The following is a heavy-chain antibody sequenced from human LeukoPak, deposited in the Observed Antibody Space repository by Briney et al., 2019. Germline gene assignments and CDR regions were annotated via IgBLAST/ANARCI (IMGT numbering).Heavy chain of an antibody. CDR1: GFTFSDDF. D-gene: IGHD3-10*01. CDR2: SRSRDNKYTT. Sequence: GGSLRLSCAASGFTFSDDFMDWVRQAPGKGLEWVGRSRSRDNKYTTEYAASVIGRFSISRDESGNSLYLQMNSLKIEDTAVYYCARAPRGGSGLDIWGQGTMVTVSS. CDR3: ARAPRGGSGLDI. J-gene: IGHJ3*02. V-gene: IGHV3-72*01.